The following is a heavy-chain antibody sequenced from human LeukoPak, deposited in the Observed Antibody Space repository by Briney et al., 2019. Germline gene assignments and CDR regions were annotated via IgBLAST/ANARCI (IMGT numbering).Heavy chain of an antibody. V-gene: IGHV3-30*04. D-gene: IGHD6-13*01. CDR1: GFTFSKFA. CDR3: ARRFVWAAGTGYYFDY. CDR2: VSYDGSYK. J-gene: IGHJ4*02. Sequence: PGGSLRLSCAAAGFTFSKFAMLWVRQAPGKGLEWVAVVSYDGSYKYYADSVKGRFTISRDNSKNTLYLQMNSLRAEDTAVYYCARRFVWAAGTGYYFDYWGQGTLVTVSS.